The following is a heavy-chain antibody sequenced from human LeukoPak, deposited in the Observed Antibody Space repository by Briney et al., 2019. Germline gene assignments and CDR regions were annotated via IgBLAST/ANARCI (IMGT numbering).Heavy chain of an antibody. D-gene: IGHD4-11*01. CDR3: ARSEIKDYSRF. CDR2: VSLSGSP. V-gene: IGHV4-38-2*02. J-gene: IGHJ4*02. Sequence: SETLSLTCSVSGYSLRNGYHWAWFRQPPGKRLEWLGSVSLSGSPYDNLSFKSRVSMSVDASKNQFSLKMRAVTAADSAVYFCARSEIKDYSRFWGQGILVTVSS. CDR1: GYSLRNGYH.